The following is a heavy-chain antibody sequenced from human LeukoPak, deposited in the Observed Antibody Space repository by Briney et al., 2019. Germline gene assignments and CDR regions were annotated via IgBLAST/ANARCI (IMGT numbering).Heavy chain of an antibody. CDR3: AKEYTPNYYSDSSGYYDY. Sequence: TGGSLRLSCAASGFPFSGYWMHWVRQAPGKGLVWVSRIDDDGAGTTYADSVKGRFTISRDNAKNTLYLQMNSLRAEDTAVYYCAKEYTPNYYSDSSGYYDYWGQGTLVTVSS. CDR1: GFPFSGYW. V-gene: IGHV3-74*01. D-gene: IGHD3-22*01. J-gene: IGHJ4*02. CDR2: IDDDGAGT.